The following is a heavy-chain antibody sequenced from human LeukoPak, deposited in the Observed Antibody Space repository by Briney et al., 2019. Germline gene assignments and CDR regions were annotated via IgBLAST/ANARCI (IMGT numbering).Heavy chain of an antibody. CDR1: GGSISNGNW. CDR2: IFHNGGT. Sequence: SETLSLTCAVSGGSISNGNWWSWVRQPPGKGLEWIGEIFHNGGTNYNPSLKSRVTISVDTSKNQFSLKLSSVTAADTAVYYCARVSDYGSGSANWFDPWGQGTLVTVSS. J-gene: IGHJ5*02. D-gene: IGHD3-10*01. CDR3: ARVSDYGSGSANWFDP. V-gene: IGHV4-4*02.